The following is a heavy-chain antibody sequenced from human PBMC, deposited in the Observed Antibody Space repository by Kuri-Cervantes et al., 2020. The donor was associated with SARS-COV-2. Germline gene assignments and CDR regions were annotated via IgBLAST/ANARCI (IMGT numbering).Heavy chain of an antibody. CDR2: IIPIFGTA. D-gene: IGHD6-13*01. V-gene: IGHV1-69*13. Sequence: SVKVSCKASGGTFRSYAISWVRQAPGQGLEWMGGIIPIFGTANYAQKFQGRVTITADESTSTAYMELSSLRSEDKAVYYCASHQQGGSSWHTARYFDYWGQGTLVTVSS. CDR1: GGTFRSYA. J-gene: IGHJ4*02. CDR3: ASHQQGGSSWHTARYFDY.